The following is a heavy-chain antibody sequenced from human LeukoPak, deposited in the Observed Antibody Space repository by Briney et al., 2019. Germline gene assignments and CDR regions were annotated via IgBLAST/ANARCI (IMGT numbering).Heavy chain of an antibody. Sequence: GGSLRLSCAASGFPLSRSAMSWVRQAPGKGLEWVSNISGSGSGGSTYYADSVKGRFTISRGNSKNTLYLQMNSLRAEDTAVYYCAKSGYNRFDYWGQGTLVTVSS. D-gene: IGHD5-24*01. CDR2: ISGSGSGGST. CDR1: GFPLSRSA. J-gene: IGHJ4*02. CDR3: AKSGYNRFDY. V-gene: IGHV3-23*01.